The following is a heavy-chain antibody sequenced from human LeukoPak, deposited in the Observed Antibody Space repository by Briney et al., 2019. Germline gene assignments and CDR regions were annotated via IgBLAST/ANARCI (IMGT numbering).Heavy chain of an antibody. CDR2: IYYSGST. Sequence: SETLSLTCTVSGGSISSYYWSWIRQPPGKGLEWIGYIYYSGSTNYNPSLKSRVTISVDTSKNQFSLKLSSVTAADTAVYYCARARGHSSGWYGNWFDPWGQGTLVTVSS. J-gene: IGHJ5*02. V-gene: IGHV4-59*01. CDR1: GGSISSYY. D-gene: IGHD6-19*01. CDR3: ARARGHSSGWYGNWFDP.